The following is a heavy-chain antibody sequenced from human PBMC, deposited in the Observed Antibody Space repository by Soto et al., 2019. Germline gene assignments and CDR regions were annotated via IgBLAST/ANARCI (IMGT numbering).Heavy chain of an antibody. CDR1: GFTFSSYG. Sequence: GGSLRLSCAASGFTFSSYGMHWVRQAPGKGLEWVAVISYDGSNKYYADSVKGRFTISRDNSKNTLYLQMNSLRAEDTAVYYCAKSDRVSSSSSPYYYYGMDVWGQGTTVTVSS. CDR2: ISYDGSNK. CDR3: AKSDRVSSSSSPYYYYGMDV. D-gene: IGHD6-6*01. J-gene: IGHJ6*02. V-gene: IGHV3-30*18.